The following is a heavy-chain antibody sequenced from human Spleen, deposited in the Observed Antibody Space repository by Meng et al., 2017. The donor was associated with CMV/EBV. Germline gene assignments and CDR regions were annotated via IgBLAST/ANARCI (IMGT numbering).Heavy chain of an antibody. D-gene: IGHD1-1*01. J-gene: IGHJ4*02. Sequence: FTFSNYAMHWVRQAPGKGLEWVALISYDGSNKHYADSVKGRFTISRDNSKNTLYLQMNSLRAEDTAVYYCAKDTGWYNWNDGGHFDYWGQGTLVTVSS. V-gene: IGHV3-30-3*02. CDR2: ISYDGSNK. CDR3: AKDTGWYNWNDGGHFDY. CDR1: FTFSNYA.